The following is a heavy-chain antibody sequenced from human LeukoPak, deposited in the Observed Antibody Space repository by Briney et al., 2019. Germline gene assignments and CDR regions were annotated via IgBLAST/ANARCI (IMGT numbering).Heavy chain of an antibody. CDR1: GYTFTSYG. J-gene: IGHJ4*02. Sequence: ASVKVSCKGSGYTFTSYGISWVRQAPGQGLEWMGWISAYNGNTNYAQKLQGRVTMTTDTSTSTAYMELRSLRSDDTAVYYCARARGPSMSYDFWSGYYAPRPFDYWGQGTLVTVSS. CDR3: ARARGPSMSYDFWSGYYAPRPFDY. V-gene: IGHV1-18*01. D-gene: IGHD3-3*01. CDR2: ISAYNGNT.